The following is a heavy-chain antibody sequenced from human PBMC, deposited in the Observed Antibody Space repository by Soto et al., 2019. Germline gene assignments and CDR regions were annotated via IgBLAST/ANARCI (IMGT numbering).Heavy chain of an antibody. V-gene: IGHV1-8*01. J-gene: IGHJ4*02. CDR2: LNPTTGNT. D-gene: IGHD3-16*01. Sequence: QVQLVQSGAEVKKPGASVKVSCKASGYLFTSSDINWVRQATGQGLEWMGWLNPTTGNTGYAQNFQCRVNMTGNTSKSTAYMELSILKSDDTAVYYSTRGPIMITFGGASIIEYLGQGSLVTVYS. CDR3: TRGPIMITFGGASIIEY. CDR1: GYLFTSSD.